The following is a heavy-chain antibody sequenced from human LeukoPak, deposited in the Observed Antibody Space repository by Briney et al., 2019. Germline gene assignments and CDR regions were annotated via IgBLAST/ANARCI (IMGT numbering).Heavy chain of an antibody. J-gene: IGHJ6*03. Sequence: GASVKVSCKASGYTFTSYDINWVRQATGQGLEWMGWMNPNSGNTGYAQKFQGRVTITRNTSISTAYMELSSLRSEDTAVYYCARGRGEVLWFGELMGRYYYYYMDVWGKGTTVTVSS. CDR2: MNPNSGNT. CDR3: ARGRGEVLWFGELMGRYYYYYMDV. CDR1: GYTFTSYD. D-gene: IGHD3-10*01. V-gene: IGHV1-8*01.